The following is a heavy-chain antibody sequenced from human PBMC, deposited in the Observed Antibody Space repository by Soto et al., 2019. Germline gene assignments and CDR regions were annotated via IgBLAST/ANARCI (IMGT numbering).Heavy chain of an antibody. CDR3: ARGPITTNPRFDP. CDR2: INHSGGT. D-gene: IGHD3-22*01. J-gene: IGHJ5*02. V-gene: IGHV4-34*01. CDR1: GGSFSVYY. Sequence: ETLSLTCAVYGGSFSVYYWSWILQPPGKGLEWIGEINHSGGTNYNPSLKSRVTISVDTSKNQFSLKLSSVTAADTAVYYCARGPITTNPRFDPWGQGTLVTVSS.